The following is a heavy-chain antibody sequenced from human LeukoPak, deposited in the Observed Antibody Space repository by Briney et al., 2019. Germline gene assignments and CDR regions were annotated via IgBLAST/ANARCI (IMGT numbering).Heavy chain of an antibody. CDR2: IKQDGSEK. J-gene: IGHJ4*02. Sequence: GGSLRLSCAASGFTFSTYRMSWVRQTPGKGLEWVANIKQDGSEKNYVDSVKGRFTISRDNAKNSLHLQVNSLRAEDTAVYYCVRERFHGSGAPKFDFWGQGTLVTVSS. D-gene: IGHD3-10*01. CDR3: VRERFHGSGAPKFDF. V-gene: IGHV3-7*01. CDR1: GFTFSTYR.